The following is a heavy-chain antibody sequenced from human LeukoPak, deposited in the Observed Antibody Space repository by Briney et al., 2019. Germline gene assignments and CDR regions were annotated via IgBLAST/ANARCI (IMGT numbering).Heavy chain of an antibody. CDR2: ISGDGGST. V-gene: IGHV3-43*02. CDR3: AKSPYGSGSYNSKDDY. J-gene: IGHJ4*02. CDR1: GYSISSGYY. D-gene: IGHD3-10*01. Sequence: ETLSLTCTVSGYSISSGYYWGWIRQPPGKGLEWVSLISGDGGSTYYADSVKGRFTISRDNSKNSLYLQMNSLRTEDTALYYCAKSPYGSGSYNSKDDYWGQGTLVTVSS.